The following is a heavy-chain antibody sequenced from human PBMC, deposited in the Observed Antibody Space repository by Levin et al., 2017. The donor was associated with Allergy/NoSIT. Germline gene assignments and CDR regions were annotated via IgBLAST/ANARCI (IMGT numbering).Heavy chain of an antibody. D-gene: IGHD4-11*01. CDR2: IHHSGDT. V-gene: IGHV4-39*07. J-gene: IGHJ4*02. Sequence: KASETLSLTCTVSGGSISSSNYYWGWIRQSPGKGPEWIGTIHHSGDTYYSPSLKSRVTISIDTSKNQLSLKLISVTAADTAVYYCATPVQWRLQVSYWGPGTLVTVSS. CDR1: GGSISSSNYY. CDR3: ATPVQWRLQVSY.